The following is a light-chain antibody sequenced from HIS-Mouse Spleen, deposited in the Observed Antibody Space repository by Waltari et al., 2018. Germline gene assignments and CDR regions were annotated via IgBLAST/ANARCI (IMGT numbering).Light chain of an antibody. CDR1: NIGSKS. J-gene: IGLJ1*01. V-gene: IGLV3-21*03. CDR3: QVWDSSSDHYV. Sequence: SYVLTQPPSVSVAPGKTARITCGGNNIGSKSVHWYQQKPGQAPVRVVYGDSDRASGIPERFSGSNSGNTATLTISRVEAGDEADYYCQVWDSSSDHYVFGTGTKVTVL. CDR2: GDS.